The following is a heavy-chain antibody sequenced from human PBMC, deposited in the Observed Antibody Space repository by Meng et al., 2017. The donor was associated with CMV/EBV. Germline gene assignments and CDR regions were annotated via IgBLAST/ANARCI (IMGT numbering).Heavy chain of an antibody. J-gene: IGHJ6*02. Sequence: GGSLRLSCAASGFTVSSNYMSWVHQAPGKGLEWVSVIYSGGSTYYADSVKGRFTISRDNSKNTLYLQMNSLRAEDTAVYYCARVSYDFWSAVRGYYYYGMDVWGQGTTVTVSS. CDR1: GFTVSSNY. CDR3: ARVSYDFWSAVRGYYYYGMDV. V-gene: IGHV3-53*01. CDR2: IYSGGST. D-gene: IGHD3-3*01.